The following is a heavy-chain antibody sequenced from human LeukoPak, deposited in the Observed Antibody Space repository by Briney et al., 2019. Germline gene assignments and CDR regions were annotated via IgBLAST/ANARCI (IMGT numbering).Heavy chain of an antibody. D-gene: IGHD3-3*01. CDR1: GGSISSYY. CDR2: IYTSGST. J-gene: IGHJ5*02. CDR3: ARDRTIFGARGDWFDP. Sequence: PSETLSLTCTVSGGSISSYYWSWIRQPAGKGLEWIGRIYTSGSTNYNPSLKSRVTMSVDTSKNQFSLKLSSVTAADTAVYYCARDRTIFGARGDWFDPWGQGTLVTVSS. V-gene: IGHV4-4*07.